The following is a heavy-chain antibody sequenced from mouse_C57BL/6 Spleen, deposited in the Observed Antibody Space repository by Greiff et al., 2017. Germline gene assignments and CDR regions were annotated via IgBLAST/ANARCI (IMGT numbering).Heavy chain of an antibody. V-gene: IGHV14-2*01. CDR1: GFNIKDYY. CDR3: ARDGSSRHWYFDV. D-gene: IGHD1-1*01. Sequence: EVKLMESGAELVKPGASVKLSCTASGFNIKDYYMHWVKQRTEQGLEWIGSIDPEDGETKYAPKFQGKATITADTSSNTAYLQLSSLTSEDTAVYYCARDGSSRHWYFDVWGTGTTVTVSS. J-gene: IGHJ1*03. CDR2: IDPEDGET.